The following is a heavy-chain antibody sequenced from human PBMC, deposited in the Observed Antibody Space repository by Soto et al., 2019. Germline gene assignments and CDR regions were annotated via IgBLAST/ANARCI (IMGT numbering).Heavy chain of an antibody. V-gene: IGHV3-23*01. J-gene: IGHJ3*02. CDR1: GFTFSSYA. CDR3: AKCSASYFNDAFDI. D-gene: IGHD3-10*02. CDR2: ISTSGGST. Sequence: GGSLRLSCAASGFTFSSYAMGWVRQAPGKGLEWVSTISTSGGSTYYADSVRGRFTISRDNSKNTLYLQMDSLRADDTAVYYCAKCSASYFNDAFDIWGQGTMVTVSS.